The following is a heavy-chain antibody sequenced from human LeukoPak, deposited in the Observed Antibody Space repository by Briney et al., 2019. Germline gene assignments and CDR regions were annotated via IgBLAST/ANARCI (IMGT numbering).Heavy chain of an antibody. D-gene: IGHD3-22*01. Sequence: SETLSLTCTVSGGSISSSSYYWGWIRQPPGKGLEWIGSIYYSGSTYYNPSLKSRVTIPVDTSKNQFSLKLSSVTAADTAVYYCARGYDSSGYPTVRGLFDYYYMDVWGKGTTVTVSS. CDR3: ARGYDSSGYPTVRGLFDYYYMDV. J-gene: IGHJ6*03. CDR2: IYYSGST. V-gene: IGHV4-39*07. CDR1: GGSISSSSYY.